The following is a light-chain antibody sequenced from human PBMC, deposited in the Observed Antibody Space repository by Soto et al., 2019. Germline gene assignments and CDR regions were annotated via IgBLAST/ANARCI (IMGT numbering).Light chain of an antibody. CDR3: AVWDDSLNGGYV. CDR1: SSNIGSNT. V-gene: IGLV1-44*01. CDR2: SNN. Sequence: QSVLTQPPSASGTPGQRVTISCSGSSSNIGSNTVNWYQQLPGTAPKLLIYSNNQRPSGVPDRFSGSKSGTSASLAISGLQSEDEADYYCAVWDDSLNGGYVFGTGTQLTVL. J-gene: IGLJ1*01.